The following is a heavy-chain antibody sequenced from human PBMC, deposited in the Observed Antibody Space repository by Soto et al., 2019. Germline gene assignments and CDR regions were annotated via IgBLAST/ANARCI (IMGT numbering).Heavy chain of an antibody. CDR2: IYYSGST. CDR1: GGSISSYY. J-gene: IGHJ6*02. V-gene: IGHV4-59*01. Sequence: SETLSLTCTVSGGSISSYYWSWIRQPPGKGLEWIGYIYYSGSTNYNPARKSRVTISVDTSKNQFSLRLSSVTAADTAVYYCARDGGGQRGGMDVWGQGXTVTVSS. CDR3: ARDGGGQRGGMDV. D-gene: IGHD6-25*01.